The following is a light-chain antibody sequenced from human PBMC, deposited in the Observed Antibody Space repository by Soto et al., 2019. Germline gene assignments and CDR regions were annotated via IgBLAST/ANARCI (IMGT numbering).Light chain of an antibody. Sequence: EIVLTQSPATLSLSPGERATLSCRASQSVSSNLAWYQQKPGQAPRLLIYGASTRATGIPARFSGSGSGTEFTLTISSLQSEDFAVYYCQQYNNWPPWPFGQGTKVDIK. J-gene: IGKJ1*01. CDR3: QQYNNWPPWP. CDR1: QSVSSN. CDR2: GAS. V-gene: IGKV3-15*01.